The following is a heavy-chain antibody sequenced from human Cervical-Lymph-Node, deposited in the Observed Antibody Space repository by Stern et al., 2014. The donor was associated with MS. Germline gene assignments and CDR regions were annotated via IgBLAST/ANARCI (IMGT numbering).Heavy chain of an antibody. D-gene: IGHD3-22*01. CDR1: GFTFSSYS. CDR2: ISSSSSYI. V-gene: IGHV3-21*01. Sequence: VQLVESGGGLVKPGGSLRLSCAASGFTFSSYSMNWVRQAPGKGLEWVSSISSSSSYIYYADSVKGRFTISRDNAKTSLYLQMNSLRAEDTAVYYCARDQGGKYYDSSGYYSDAFDIWGQGTMVTVSS. J-gene: IGHJ3*02. CDR3: ARDQGGKYYDSSGYYSDAFDI.